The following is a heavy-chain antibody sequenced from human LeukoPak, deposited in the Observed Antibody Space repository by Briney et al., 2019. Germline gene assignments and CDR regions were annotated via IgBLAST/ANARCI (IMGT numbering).Heavy chain of an antibody. D-gene: IGHD3-10*01. V-gene: IGHV1-18*01. CDR2: ISAYNGNT. CDR3: ARAPGPVLLWFGELYDDY. J-gene: IGHJ4*02. CDR1: GYTFTSYG. Sequence: GASVKVSCKASGYTFTSYGISWVRQAPGQGLEGMGWISAYNGNTNYAQKLQGRVTMTTDTSTSTAYMELRSLRSDDTAVYYCARAPGPVLLWFGELYDDYWGQGTLVTVSS.